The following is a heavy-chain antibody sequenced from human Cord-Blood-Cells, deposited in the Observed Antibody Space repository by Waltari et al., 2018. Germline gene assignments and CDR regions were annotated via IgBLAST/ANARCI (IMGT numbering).Heavy chain of an antibody. CDR3: AAASYCSGGSCYSDAFDI. D-gene: IGHD2-15*01. V-gene: IGHV4-34*01. Sequence: QVQLQQWGAGLLKPSDTLSLTCAVYGGSFSGYYWSWIRQPPGKGLEWIWEINHSGSTNYNPSLKSRVTISVDTSKNQFSLKLSSVTAADTAVYYCAAASYCSGGSCYSDAFDIWGQGTMVTVSS. J-gene: IGHJ3*02. CDR2: INHSGST. CDR1: GGSFSGYY.